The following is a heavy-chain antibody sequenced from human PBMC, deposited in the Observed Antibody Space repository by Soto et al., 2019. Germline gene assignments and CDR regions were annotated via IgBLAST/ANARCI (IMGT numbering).Heavy chain of an antibody. D-gene: IGHD3-10*01. CDR2: IDWGDDK. V-gene: IGHV2-70*01. J-gene: IGHJ4*02. CDR3: ARGVGDLLWKARPYYFDY. Sequence: SGPTLVNPTQTLTLTCTFSGFSLSTSGMCVSWIRQPPGKALEWLALIDWGDDKYYSTSLKTRLTISKDTSKNQVVLTMTNMDPVDTATYYCARGVGDLLWKARPYYFDYWGQGTLVTV. CDR1: GFSLSTSGMC.